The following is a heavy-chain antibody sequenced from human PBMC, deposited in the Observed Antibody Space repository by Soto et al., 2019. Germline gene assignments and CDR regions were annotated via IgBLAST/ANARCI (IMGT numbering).Heavy chain of an antibody. CDR2: IKQDGSDK. D-gene: IGHD2-15*01. V-gene: IGHV3-7*05. J-gene: IGHJ4*02. CDR3: ARVKSLAGHY. Sequence: EVQLVESGGGLVQPGGSLRLSCAASGFTFSTYWMSWVRQAPGKGLEWVANIKQDGSDKYYVDSVKGRFTISRDNAKNSLYLQMNGLSAEDTAVYYCARVKSLAGHYWGQGTLVTVSS. CDR1: GFTFSTYW.